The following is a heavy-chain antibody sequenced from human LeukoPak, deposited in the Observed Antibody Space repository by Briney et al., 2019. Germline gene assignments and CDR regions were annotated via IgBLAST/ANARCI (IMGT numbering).Heavy chain of an antibody. D-gene: IGHD1-26*01. J-gene: IGHJ4*02. Sequence: GASVKVSCKASGYTFTSYGITWVRQAPGQGLEWMGWINAYNGNTNYAQKFQGRVTMTTDTTTGTAYMELRSLRSDDTAVYYCARWMVGATHFDYWGQGTLVTVSS. CDR2: INAYNGNT. CDR1: GYTFTSYG. CDR3: ARWMVGATHFDY. V-gene: IGHV1-18*01.